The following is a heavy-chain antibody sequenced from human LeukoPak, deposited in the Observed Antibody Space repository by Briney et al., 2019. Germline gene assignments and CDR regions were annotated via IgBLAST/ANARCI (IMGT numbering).Heavy chain of an antibody. Sequence: PSQTLSLTCTVSGGSISSGDYYWSWIRQPPGKGLEWIGYIYYSGSTYYNPSLKSRVTISVDTSKNQFSLKLSSVTAADTAVYYCARGFVVVPAAIYGNWFDPWGQGTLVTVSS. J-gene: IGHJ5*02. V-gene: IGHV4-30-4*08. D-gene: IGHD2-2*02. CDR1: GGSISSGDYY. CDR2: IYYSGST. CDR3: ARGFVVVPAAIYGNWFDP.